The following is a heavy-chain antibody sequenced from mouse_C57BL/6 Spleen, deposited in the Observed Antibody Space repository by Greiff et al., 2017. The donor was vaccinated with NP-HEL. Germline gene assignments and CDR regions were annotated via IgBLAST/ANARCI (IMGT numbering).Heavy chain of an antibody. J-gene: IGHJ2*01. Sequence: DVMLVESGGGLVKPGGSLKLSCAASGFTFSDYGMHWVRQAPEKGLEWFAYISSGSSTIYYADTVKGRFTISRDNAKNTLFLQMTSLRSEDTAMYYCARGYYGNYAEVFDYWGQGTTLTVSS. CDR2: ISSGSSTI. CDR3: ARGYYGNYAEVFDY. D-gene: IGHD2-1*01. V-gene: IGHV5-17*01. CDR1: GFTFSDYG.